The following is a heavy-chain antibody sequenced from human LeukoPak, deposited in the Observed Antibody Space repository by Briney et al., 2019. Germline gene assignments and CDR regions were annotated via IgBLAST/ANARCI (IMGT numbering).Heavy chain of an antibody. CDR2: IYYSGST. D-gene: IGHD3-9*01. CDR3: ARQYSDILTGYHRGELYWYFDL. Sequence: PSETLSLTCTVSGGSISSSSYYWGWIRQPPGKGLEWIGSIYYSGSTYYNPSLKSRVTISVDTSKNQFSLKLSSVTAADTAVYYCARQYSDILTGYHRGELYWYFDLWGRGTLVTVSS. CDR1: GGSISSSSYY. V-gene: IGHV4-39*01. J-gene: IGHJ2*01.